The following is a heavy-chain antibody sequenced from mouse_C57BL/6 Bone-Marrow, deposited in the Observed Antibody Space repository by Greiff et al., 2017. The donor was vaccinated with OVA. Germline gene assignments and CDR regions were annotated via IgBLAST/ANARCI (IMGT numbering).Heavy chain of an antibody. V-gene: IGHV5-9-1*02. CDR3: TRGPITTVFYY. Sequence: EVHLVESGEGLVKPGGSLKLSCAASGFTFSSYAMSWVRQTPEKRLEWVAYISSGGDYIYYADTVKGRFTISRDNARNTLYLQMSSLKSEDTAMYYCTRGPITTVFYYWGQGTTLTVSS. J-gene: IGHJ2*01. CDR2: ISSGGDYI. CDR1: GFTFSSYA. D-gene: IGHD1-1*01.